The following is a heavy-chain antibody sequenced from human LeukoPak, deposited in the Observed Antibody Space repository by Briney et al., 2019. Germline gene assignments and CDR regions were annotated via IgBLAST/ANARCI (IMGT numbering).Heavy chain of an antibody. CDR1: GGSISSYY. D-gene: IGHD3-22*01. CDR2: IYYSGST. CDR3: ARESKYYYDSSGYFEK. Sequence: PSETLSLTCTVSGGSISSYYWSWLRQPPGKGVEWSGYIYYSGSTNYNPSLKSRVTISVDTSKNQFSLKLSSVTAADTAVYYCARESKYYYDSSGYFEKGGQGTLATVSP. J-gene: IGHJ4*02. V-gene: IGHV4-59*01.